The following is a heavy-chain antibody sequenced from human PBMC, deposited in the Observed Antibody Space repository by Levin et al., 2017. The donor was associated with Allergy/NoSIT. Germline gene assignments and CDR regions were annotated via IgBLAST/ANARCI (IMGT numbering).Heavy chain of an antibody. V-gene: IGHV4/OR15-8*01. CDR3: ARKPTTTDWFDP. CDR1: GGSIITSAW. D-gene: IGHD1-1*01. J-gene: IGHJ5*02. CDR2: IYHNGNP. Sequence: SETLSLTCVVSGGSIITSAWWCWVRQPPGKGLEWIGEIYHNGNPNYNPSLKSRVTISVDKSKNQFSLKLSSVTAADTAVYYCARKPTTTDWFDPWGQGTLVTVSS.